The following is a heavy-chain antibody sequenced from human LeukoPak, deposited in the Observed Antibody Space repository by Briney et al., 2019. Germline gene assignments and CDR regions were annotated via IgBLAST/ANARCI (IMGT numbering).Heavy chain of an antibody. CDR1: GYTFTDYY. V-gene: IGHV1-2*06. CDR3: ARVTSTYYYYYGMDV. Sequence: ASVKVSCKASGYTFTDYYIHWVRQAPGQGLEWMGRINPNSGGTNYAQKFQGRVTMTRDTSISTAYMELSRLRSDDTAVYYCARVTSTYYYYYGMDVWGQGTTVTVSS. CDR2: INPNSGGT. D-gene: IGHD2-2*01. J-gene: IGHJ6*02.